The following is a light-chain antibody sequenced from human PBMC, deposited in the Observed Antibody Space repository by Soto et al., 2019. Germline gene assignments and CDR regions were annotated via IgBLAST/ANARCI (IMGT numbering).Light chain of an antibody. CDR2: SAS. V-gene: IGKV1-39*01. Sequence: DIRMTQSPSSLSASVGDRVTITCRASQSITTYLNWYQQKPGKAPKLLIYSASSLQSGVPSRFSGSGSGTDFTLTISSLQPEDFATYYCQQYYLYPRTFGQGTKVEIK. CDR1: QSITTY. J-gene: IGKJ1*01. CDR3: QQYYLYPRT.